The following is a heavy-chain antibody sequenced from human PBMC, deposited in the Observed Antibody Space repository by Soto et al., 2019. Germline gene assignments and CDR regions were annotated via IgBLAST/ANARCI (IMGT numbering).Heavy chain of an antibody. CDR1: GFTFSSYG. J-gene: IGHJ6*02. Sequence: GGSLRLSCAASGFTFSSYGMHWVRQAPGKGLEWVAVISYDGSNKYYADSVKGRFTISRDNSKNTLYLQMNSLRAEDTAVYYCAKDYLRSETVTTGYYYGMDVWGQGTTVTVSS. V-gene: IGHV3-30*18. D-gene: IGHD4-17*01. CDR3: AKDYLRSETVTTGYYYGMDV. CDR2: ISYDGSNK.